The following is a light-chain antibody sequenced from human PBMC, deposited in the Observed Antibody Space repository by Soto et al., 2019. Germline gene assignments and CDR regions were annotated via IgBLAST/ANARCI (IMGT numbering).Light chain of an antibody. J-gene: IGKJ4*01. CDR1: QTVGVR. V-gene: IGKV3-11*01. CDR3: QQRSNWLLT. Sequence: EIVFTQSPAALSSSPGERATLSCRASQTVGVRLAWYEHKPGQAPRLLIYDASNRDTGIPARFSGSGAGTDCTLTISSLEPEDFEVDYCQQRSNWLLTFGGGTKVDIK. CDR2: DAS.